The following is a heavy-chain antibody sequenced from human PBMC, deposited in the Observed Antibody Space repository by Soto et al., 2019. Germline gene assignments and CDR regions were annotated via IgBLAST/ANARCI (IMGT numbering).Heavy chain of an antibody. CDR3: ASGYSYGGLDS. Sequence: QVQLVQSGAEVKKPGSSVKVSCKASGGTFSSYPINWVRQVTGQGLEWMGEIIPIFGTANYAQKFQGRVTITADEFTSTEYMILSSLTSNDTAVYCCASGYSYGGLDSWSQGPLVTVSS. D-gene: IGHD5-18*01. V-gene: IGHV1-69*01. J-gene: IGHJ4*02. CDR2: IIPIFGTA. CDR1: GGTFSSYP.